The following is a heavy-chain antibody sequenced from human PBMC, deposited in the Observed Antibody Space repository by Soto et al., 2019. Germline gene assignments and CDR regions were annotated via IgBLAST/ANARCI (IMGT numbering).Heavy chain of an antibody. D-gene: IGHD3-22*01. CDR1: GFIFSGSA. CDR3: TRTYDGSDSFSPDFDY. V-gene: IGHV3-73*02. Sequence: EVQLVESGGGLVQPGGSLKLSCAASGFIFSGSAIHWVRQASRKGLEWVGRIGRRPNNYATAYVASVKGRFTISRDDSKNTAYLQMNSLKTEDTALYYCTRTYDGSDSFSPDFDYWGQGTLVTVSS. J-gene: IGHJ4*02. CDR2: IGRRPNNYAT.